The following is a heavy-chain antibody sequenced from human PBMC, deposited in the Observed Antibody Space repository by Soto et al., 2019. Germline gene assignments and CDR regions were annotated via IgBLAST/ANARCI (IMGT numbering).Heavy chain of an antibody. J-gene: IGHJ4*02. CDR1: GCTFTIYW. Sequence: GESLKISCQVSGCTFTIYWIGWVRQMPGKGLEWMGIIYPSDSDTRYSPSFQGQVTISADQSINTAYLQWDSLKASDTAIYYCARPANTVADPFDLWGQGPPVTSAS. V-gene: IGHV5-51*01. D-gene: IGHD4-17*01. CDR2: IYPSDSDT. CDR3: ARPANTVADPFDL.